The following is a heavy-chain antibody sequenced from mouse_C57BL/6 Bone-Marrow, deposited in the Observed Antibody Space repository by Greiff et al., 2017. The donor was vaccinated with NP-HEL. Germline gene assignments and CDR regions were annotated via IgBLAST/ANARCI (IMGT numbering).Heavy chain of an antibody. CDR2: IDPSDSYT. D-gene: IGHD1-1*01. Sequence: VKLQQPGAELVMPGASVKLSCKASGYTFTSYWMHWVKQRPGQGLEWIGEIDPSDSYTNYNQKFKGKSTLTVDKSSSTAYMQLSSLTSEDSAVYYCARLYAGYWGQGTTLTVSS. V-gene: IGHV1-69*01. J-gene: IGHJ2*01. CDR1: GYTFTSYW. CDR3: ARLYAGY.